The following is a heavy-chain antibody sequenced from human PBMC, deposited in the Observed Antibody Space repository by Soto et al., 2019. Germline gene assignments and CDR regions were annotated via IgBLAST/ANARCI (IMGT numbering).Heavy chain of an antibody. V-gene: IGHV4-4*02. CDR1: GGSISSSNW. CDR3: ATNDNHRLDC. CDR2: IHLSGST. Sequence: ASETLSLTCVVSGGSISSSNWWGWVRQPPGKGLEWIGEIHLSGSTNYDPSLKSRVTISVDQSKNQFSLNLASVTAADTAVYFCATNDNHRLDCWGQGTLVTVSS. D-gene: IGHD2-8*01. J-gene: IGHJ4*02.